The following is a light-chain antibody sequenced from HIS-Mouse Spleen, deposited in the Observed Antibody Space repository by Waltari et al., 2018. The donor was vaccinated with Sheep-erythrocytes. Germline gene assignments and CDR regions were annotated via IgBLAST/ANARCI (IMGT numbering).Light chain of an antibody. V-gene: IGKV1-33*01. CDR1: QDISNY. CDR2: DAS. J-gene: IGKJ4*01. CDR3: QQYDNHPLT. Sequence: DIQMTQSPSSLSASVGDRVTITCQASQDISNYLNWYQQKPGKAPKLLIYDASNLETGVPSRFSGSGSGTDFTFTISSLKPEDIATYYCQQYDNHPLTFGGGTKVEIK.